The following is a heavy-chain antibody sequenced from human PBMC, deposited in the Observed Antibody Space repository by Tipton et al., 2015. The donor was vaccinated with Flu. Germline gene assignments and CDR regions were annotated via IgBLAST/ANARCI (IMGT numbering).Heavy chain of an antibody. CDR3: ATKEVSYCSGGSCYSYYFDY. D-gene: IGHD2-15*01. Sequence: TLSLTCAVSGGSISSSNWWSWVRQPPGKGLEWIGEIYHSGSTNYNPSLKSRVTISVDTSKNQFSLKLSSVTAADTAVYYCATKEVSYCSGGSCYSYYFDYWGQGTLVTVSS. CDR2: IYHSGST. J-gene: IGHJ4*02. CDR1: GGSISSSNW. V-gene: IGHV4-4*02.